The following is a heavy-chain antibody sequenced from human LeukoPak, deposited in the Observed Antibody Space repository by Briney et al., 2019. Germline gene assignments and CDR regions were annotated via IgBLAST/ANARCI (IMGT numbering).Heavy chain of an antibody. D-gene: IGHD3-3*01. CDR3: ARVMAYYDFWSGYQAPDYYYYYMDV. CDR2: IYYSGST. V-gene: IGHV4-39*07. CDR1: GGSISSSSYY. Sequence: SETLSLTCTVSGGSISSSSYYWGWIRQPPGKGLEWIGSIYYSGSTYYNPSLKSRVTISVDTSKNQFSLKLSSVTAADTAVYYCARVMAYYDFWSGYQAPDYYYYYMDVWGKGTTVTVSS. J-gene: IGHJ6*03.